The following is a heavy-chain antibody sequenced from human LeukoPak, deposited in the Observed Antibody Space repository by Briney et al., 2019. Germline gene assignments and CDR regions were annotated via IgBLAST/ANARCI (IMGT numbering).Heavy chain of an antibody. V-gene: IGHV1-69*02. CDR3: AGSNGYCSSTSCQNYYYYGMDV. D-gene: IGHD2-2*01. CDR1: GGTFSSYT. CDR2: IIPILGIA. J-gene: IGHJ6*02. Sequence: ASVKVSCKASGGTFSSYTISWVRQAPGQGLEWMGRIIPILGIANYAQKFQGRVTITADKSTSTAYMELSSLRSEDTAVYYCAGSNGYCSSTSCQNYYYYGMDVWGQGTTVTVSS.